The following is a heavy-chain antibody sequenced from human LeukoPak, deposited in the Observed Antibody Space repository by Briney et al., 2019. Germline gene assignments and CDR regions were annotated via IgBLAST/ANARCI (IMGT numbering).Heavy chain of an antibody. CDR1: GGTFSSYA. CDR3: ARVDSSSWCDNSAFDI. J-gene: IGHJ3*02. D-gene: IGHD6-13*01. CDR2: IIPIFGTA. V-gene: IGHV1-69*05. Sequence: ASVKVSCKASGGTFSSYAISWVRQAPGQGLEWMGGIIPIFGTANYAQKFQGRVTITTDESTSTAYMELSSLRSEDTAVYYCARVDSSSWCDNSAFDIWGQGTMVTVSS.